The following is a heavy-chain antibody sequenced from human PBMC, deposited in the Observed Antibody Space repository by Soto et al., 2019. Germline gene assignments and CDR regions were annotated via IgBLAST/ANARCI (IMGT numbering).Heavy chain of an antibody. CDR3: ARVSSRFAGYMDV. V-gene: IGHV3-21*01. CDR2: ISSSSSYI. J-gene: IGHJ6*03. CDR1: GFTFSSYS. Sequence: PGGSLRLSCAASGFTFSSYSMNWVRQAPGKGLEWVSSISSSSSYIYYADSVKGRFTISRDNAKNSLYLQMNSLRAEDTAVYYCARVSSRFAGYMDVWGKGTTVTVSS. D-gene: IGHD3-10*02.